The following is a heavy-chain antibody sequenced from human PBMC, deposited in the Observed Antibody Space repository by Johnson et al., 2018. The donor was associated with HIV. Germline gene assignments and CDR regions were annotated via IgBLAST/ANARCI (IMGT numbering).Heavy chain of an antibody. V-gene: IGHV3-7*04. J-gene: IGHJ3*02. CDR3: ATAVGYDAFDS. CDR1: GFTFRSYW. Sequence: VQLVESGGGLVQPGGSLRLSCAASGFTFRSYWMSWVRQAPGKGLEWVANITQDGSEKYYVDSVKGRFTVSRDNSKNTLYLQMNSLSAEDTAVYYCATAVGYDAFDSWGQGTMVTVSS. D-gene: IGHD3-16*01. CDR2: ITQDGSEK.